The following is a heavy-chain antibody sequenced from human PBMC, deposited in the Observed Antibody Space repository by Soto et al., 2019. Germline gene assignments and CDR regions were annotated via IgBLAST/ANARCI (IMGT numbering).Heavy chain of an antibody. D-gene: IGHD6-13*01. CDR1: GYTLTGLS. J-gene: IGHJ3*02. CDR3: ASASSGIAAEFDI. CDR2: FDPEDGET. Sequence: GASVKGSCKVSGYTLTGLSMHWVRQAPGKGREWMGGFDPEDGETIYAQKFQGRVTMTEDTSTDTAYMELSSLRSEDTAVYYCASASSGIAAEFDIWGQWTMVTVSS. V-gene: IGHV1-24*01.